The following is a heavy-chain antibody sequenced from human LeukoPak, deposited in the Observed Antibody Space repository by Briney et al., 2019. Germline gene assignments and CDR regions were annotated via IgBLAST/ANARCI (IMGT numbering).Heavy chain of an antibody. V-gene: IGHV3-23*01. CDR3: TRTRGCSSTSCYADY. CDR2: ISGSGDST. CDR1: GFTFSNYA. Sequence: GGSLRLSCAASGFTFSNYAMTWVRQAPVKGLEWVSGISGSGDSTYYADSVKGRFTISRDNPRNTLYLQMNSLGAEDTALYYCTRTRGCSSTSCYADYWGQGTLVTVSS. J-gene: IGHJ4*02. D-gene: IGHD2-2*01.